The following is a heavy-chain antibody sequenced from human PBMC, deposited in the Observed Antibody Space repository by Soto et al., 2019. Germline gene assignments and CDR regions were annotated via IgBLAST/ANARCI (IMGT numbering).Heavy chain of an antibody. CDR2: INPNGGVT. CDR3: ARESGGATATLDYYYFYMDV. Sequence: VQLVQSGAEVKKPGASVKVSCKTYGDSFNDYYIHWVRQAPGQGLEWMGWINPNGGVTKYAQKFQGRVTVTRDTSIRTVYMELSSLRSDDTAVYYCARESGGATATLDYYYFYMDVWGKGTTVTVSS. V-gene: IGHV1-2*02. J-gene: IGHJ6*03. D-gene: IGHD5-12*01. CDR1: GDSFNDYY.